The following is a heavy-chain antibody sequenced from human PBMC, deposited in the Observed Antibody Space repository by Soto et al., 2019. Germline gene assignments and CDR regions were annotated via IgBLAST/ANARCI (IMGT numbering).Heavy chain of an antibody. Sequence: ASVKVSCKASGYTFTGYYMHWVRQAPGQGLEWMGWINPNSGGTNYAQKFQGWVTMTRDTSISTAYMELSRLRSDDTAVYYCTRDRQGALIPSYYDSSGYYYDYWGQ. D-gene: IGHD3-22*01. V-gene: IGHV1-2*04. CDR1: GYTFTGYY. CDR2: INPNSGGT. J-gene: IGHJ4*02. CDR3: TRDRQGALIPSYYDSSGYYYDY.